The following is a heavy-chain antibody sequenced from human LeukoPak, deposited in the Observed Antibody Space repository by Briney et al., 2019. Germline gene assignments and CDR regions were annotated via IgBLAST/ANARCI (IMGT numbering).Heavy chain of an antibody. Sequence: GGSLRLSCAASGFTSSDYYMSWIRQAPGKGLEWVSYISSSGSNIYYADSVKGRFTISRDNAKNSLYLQMNSLRVEDTAVYYCARKSIVVITPAEYWGQGTLVTVSS. J-gene: IGHJ1*01. CDR3: ARKSIVVITPAEY. CDR2: ISSSGSNI. V-gene: IGHV3-11*01. D-gene: IGHD3-22*01. CDR1: GFTSSDYY.